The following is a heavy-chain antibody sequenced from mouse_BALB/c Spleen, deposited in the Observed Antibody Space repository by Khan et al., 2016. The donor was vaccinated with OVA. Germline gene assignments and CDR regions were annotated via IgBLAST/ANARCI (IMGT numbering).Heavy chain of an antibody. CDR1: GYSFTGYN. J-gene: IGHJ2*01. CDR2: IDPYYGGA. V-gene: IGHV1-39*01. Sequence: VQLKQSGPELEKPGASVKISCKASGYSFTGYNMNWVKQSNGKSLEWIGNIDPYYGGATYNQKFKGKATLTVDKSSSTAYMQLKSLTSEDSAVYYCTRGYGNYFRCYFDYWGQGTTLTVSS. D-gene: IGHD2-10*02. CDR3: TRGYGNYFRCYFDY.